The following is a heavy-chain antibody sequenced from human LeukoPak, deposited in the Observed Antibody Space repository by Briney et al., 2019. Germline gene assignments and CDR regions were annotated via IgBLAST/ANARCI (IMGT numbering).Heavy chain of an antibody. CDR2: INDNGGRT. V-gene: IGHV3-64D*09. J-gene: IGHJ4*02. D-gene: IGHD1-26*01. Sequence: GGSLRLSCSASGFTFSRYAVHWVRQAPGKGLEYVSGINDNGGRTHYGDSVKGRFSISRDNSKNTLHLQMSTLRAEDTALYYCVKDVGGSYAFDYWGQGILVSVAS. CDR3: VKDVGGSYAFDY. CDR1: GFTFSRYA.